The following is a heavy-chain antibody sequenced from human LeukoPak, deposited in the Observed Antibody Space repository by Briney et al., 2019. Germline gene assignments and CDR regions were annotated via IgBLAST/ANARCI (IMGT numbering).Heavy chain of an antibody. CDR1: GFNFDDYG. CDR3: ARTPNYGSGSYDY. Sequence: GGSLRLSCAASGFNFDDYGMIWVRQAPGKGLEWVSGINWNGDSTGYADSVKGRFTISRDNAKNSLYLQMNSLRAEDTALYYCARTPNYGSGSYDYWGQGTLVPVSS. J-gene: IGHJ4*02. D-gene: IGHD3-10*01. V-gene: IGHV3-20*04. CDR2: INWNGDST.